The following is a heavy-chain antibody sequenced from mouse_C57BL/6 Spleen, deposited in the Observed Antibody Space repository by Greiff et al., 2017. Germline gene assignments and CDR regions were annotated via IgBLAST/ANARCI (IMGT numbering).Heavy chain of an antibody. CDR2: IWSGGST. J-gene: IGHJ2*01. Sequence: QVQLQQSGPGLVAPSQSLSITCTVSGFSLTSYGVHWVRQPPGQGLEWLVVIWSGGSTTYNSALKSRLRISKDNSKSQVCLKMNRLQTVDSAMYYCARGSYGDYFDYWGQGTTLTVSS. CDR1: GFSLTSYG. D-gene: IGHD1-1*02. CDR3: ARGSYGDYFDY. V-gene: IGHV2-6*03.